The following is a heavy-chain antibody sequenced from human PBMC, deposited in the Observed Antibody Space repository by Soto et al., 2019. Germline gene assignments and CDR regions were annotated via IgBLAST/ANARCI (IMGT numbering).Heavy chain of an antibody. J-gene: IGHJ4*02. CDR1: GFTFSSYG. CDR2: ISYDGSNK. Sequence: SLRLSCAASGFTFSSYGMHWVRQAPGKGLEWVAVISYDGSNKYYADSVKGRFTISRDNSKNTLYLQMNSLRAEDTAVYYCAKRRARPWEAFDYWGQGTLVTVSS. D-gene: IGHD6-6*01. CDR3: AKRRARPWEAFDY. V-gene: IGHV3-30*18.